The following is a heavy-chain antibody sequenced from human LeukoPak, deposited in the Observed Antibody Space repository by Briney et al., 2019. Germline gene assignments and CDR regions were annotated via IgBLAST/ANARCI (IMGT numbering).Heavy chain of an antibody. D-gene: IGHD6-13*01. Sequence: GGSLRLSCAASGFTFGSYAMSWVRQAPGKGLEWVSTISGSGGSPYYADSVKGRFTISRDNSKNTLYLQMNSLRAEDTAVFYCAKAQHSSIWGYFDYWGQGTPVTVSS. J-gene: IGHJ4*02. CDR2: ISGSGGSP. V-gene: IGHV3-23*01. CDR3: AKAQHSSIWGYFDY. CDR1: GFTFGSYA.